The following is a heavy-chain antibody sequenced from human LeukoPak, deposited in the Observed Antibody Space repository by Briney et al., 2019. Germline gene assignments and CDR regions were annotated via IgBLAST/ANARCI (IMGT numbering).Heavy chain of an antibody. V-gene: IGHV3-23*01. CDR2: ISGSGTNT. J-gene: IGHJ6*03. D-gene: IGHD3-3*01. CDR3: AKGRFLEFYYYYYMDV. Sequence: PGGSLRLSCAASGFTFSNYAMSWFRQAPGKGLEWVSAISGSGTNTYFPDSVKGRFTISRDNSKNTLYLQMNSLRAEDTAVYYCAKGRFLEFYYYYYMDVWGKGTTVTVSS. CDR1: GFTFSNYA.